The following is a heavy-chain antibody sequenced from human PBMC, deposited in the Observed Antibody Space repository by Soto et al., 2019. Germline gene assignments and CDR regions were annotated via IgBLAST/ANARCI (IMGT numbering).Heavy chain of an antibody. Sequence: QVQLVQSGAEVKKPGASVKVSCKASGYTFTNYGISWVRQAPGQGLEWMGWISAYNGETNYAQKLQGRVTMTTDTSSSTAYMELRSLRSDDTAVYYCATYPLSSYYCGIDVWGQGTTVTVSS. J-gene: IGHJ6*02. CDR3: ATYPLSSYYCGIDV. V-gene: IGHV1-18*01. CDR1: GYTFTNYG. CDR2: ISAYNGET. D-gene: IGHD2-15*01.